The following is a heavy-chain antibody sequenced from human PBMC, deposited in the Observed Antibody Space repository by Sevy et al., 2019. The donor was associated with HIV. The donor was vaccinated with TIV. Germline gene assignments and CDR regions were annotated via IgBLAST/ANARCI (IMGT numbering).Heavy chain of an antibody. CDR1: GGSFSGYY. CDR3: AREAVSSWYLRHWFDP. V-gene: IGHV4-34*01. Sequence: SETLSLTCAVYGGSFSGYYWSWIRQPPGKGLEWIGEINHSGSTNYNPSLKSRVTISVDTSKNQFSLKLSSVTAADTAVYYCAREAVSSWYLRHWFDPWGLGTLVTVSS. J-gene: IGHJ5*02. CDR2: INHSGST. D-gene: IGHD6-13*01.